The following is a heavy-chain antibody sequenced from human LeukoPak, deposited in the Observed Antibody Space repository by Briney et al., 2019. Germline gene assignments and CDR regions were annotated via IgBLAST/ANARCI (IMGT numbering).Heavy chain of an antibody. CDR3: AKGVSTTVTTGFDY. CDR2: ISYDGSNK. Sequence: GGSLRLSCAASGLTFSSYGMHWVRQAPGKGLEWVAVISYDGSNKYYADSVKGRFTISRDNSKNTLYLQMNSLRAEDTAVYYCAKGVSTTVTTGFDYWGQGTLVTVSS. V-gene: IGHV3-30*18. CDR1: GLTFSSYG. J-gene: IGHJ4*02. D-gene: IGHD4-17*01.